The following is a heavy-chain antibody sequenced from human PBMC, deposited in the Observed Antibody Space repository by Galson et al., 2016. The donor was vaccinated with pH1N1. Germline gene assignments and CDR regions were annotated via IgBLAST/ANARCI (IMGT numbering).Heavy chain of an antibody. Sequence: SVKVSCKASGYTFTRYYFHWMRQAPGQGLEWMGVIDPSSGGTTFAQRFQGRVTVTRDTSTSTVYMDLSSLKSEDTSVYYCTRDLGRRREFWGQGTLVTVSS. J-gene: IGHJ4*02. CDR1: GYTFTRYY. CDR2: IDPSSGGT. CDR3: TRDLGRRREF. D-gene: IGHD1-26*01. V-gene: IGHV1-46*01.